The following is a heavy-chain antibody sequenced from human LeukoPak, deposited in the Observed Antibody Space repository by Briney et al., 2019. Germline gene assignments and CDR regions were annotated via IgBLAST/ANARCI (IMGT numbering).Heavy chain of an antibody. CDR2: ISGSGGST. J-gene: IGHJ6*02. Sequence: GGSLRLSCAASGFTFSSYAMSWVRQAPGKGLEWVSAISGSGGSTYYADSVNGRFTISRDNSKNTLYLQMNSLRAEDTAVYYCAKDFTPEVGYGMGVWGQGTTVTVSS. CDR1: GFTFSSYA. CDR3: AKDFTPEVGYGMGV. V-gene: IGHV3-23*01. D-gene: IGHD1-26*01.